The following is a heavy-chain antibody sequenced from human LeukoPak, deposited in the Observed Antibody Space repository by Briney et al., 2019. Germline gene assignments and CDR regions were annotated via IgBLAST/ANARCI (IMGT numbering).Heavy chain of an antibody. D-gene: IGHD5-18*01. V-gene: IGHV4-38-2*02. J-gene: IGHJ6*03. CDR1: GYSISSGYY. CDR3: AREHSYGLSYYYYMDV. CDR2: IYHSGST. Sequence: KPSETLSLTCTVSGYSISSGYYWGWIRQPPGKGLEWIGSIYHSGSTYYNPSLKSRVTISVDTSKNQFSLKLSSVTAADTAVYYCAREHSYGLSYYYYMDVWGKGTTVTVSS.